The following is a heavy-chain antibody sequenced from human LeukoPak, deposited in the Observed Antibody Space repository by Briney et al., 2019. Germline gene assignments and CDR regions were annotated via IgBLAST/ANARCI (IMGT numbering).Heavy chain of an antibody. D-gene: IGHD3-3*01. Sequence: ASVKVSCKASGYTFTNYYMHWVRQAPGQGLEWMGRINPNSGGTNSAQKFQGRVTMTRDTSISTAYMELSRLRSDDTAVYYCARVLQYDFWGGEIPGFDYWGQGILVTVSS. V-gene: IGHV1-2*06. CDR3: ARVLQYDFWGGEIPGFDY. CDR2: INPNSGGT. J-gene: IGHJ4*02. CDR1: GYTFTNYY.